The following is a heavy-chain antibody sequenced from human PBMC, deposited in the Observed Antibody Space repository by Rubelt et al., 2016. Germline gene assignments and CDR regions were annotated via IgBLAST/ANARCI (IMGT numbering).Heavy chain of an antibody. CDR2: IYYSGRT. Sequence: QVQLQESGPGLVKPSETLSLTCTVSGGSISSYYWTWIRQPPGKGLEWIGSIYYSGRTDYNPSLKSRVNISLDTSKNQVSLKLNFVTAADTAVYYCARDLSGYNSYWGQGTLVTVSS. D-gene: IGHD5-24*01. CDR3: ARDLSGYNSY. J-gene: IGHJ4*02. CDR1: GGSISSYY. V-gene: IGHV4-59*12.